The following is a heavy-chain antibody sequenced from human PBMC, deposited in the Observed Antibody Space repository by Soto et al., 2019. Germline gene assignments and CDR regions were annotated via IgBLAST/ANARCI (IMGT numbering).Heavy chain of an antibody. CDR2: IYYSGST. CDR3: ARGWEYCSGGSCYSQYYYYYMDV. Sequence: SETLSLTCTVSGGSISSGGYYWSWIRQHPGKGLEWIGYIYYSGSTYYNPSPKSRVTISVDTSKNQFSLKLSSVTAADTAVYYCARGWEYCSGGSCYSQYYYYYMDVWGKGTTVTSP. CDR1: GGSISSGGYY. D-gene: IGHD2-15*01. J-gene: IGHJ6*03. V-gene: IGHV4-31*03.